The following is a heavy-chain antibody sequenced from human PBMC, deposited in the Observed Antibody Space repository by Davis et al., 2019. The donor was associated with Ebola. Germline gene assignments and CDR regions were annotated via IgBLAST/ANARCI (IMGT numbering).Heavy chain of an antibody. J-gene: IGHJ4*02. CDR1: GGSISSGGYS. D-gene: IGHD4-17*01. Sequence: SETLSLTCTVPGGSISSGGYSWSWIRQPPGKGLEWIGYMYYSGSTYYNPSLKSRVTISGDTSKNQFSLKLSSVTAADTAVYYCARVASYGDYFDYWGLGTLVTVSS. CDR2: MYYSGST. CDR3: ARVASYGDYFDY. V-gene: IGHV4-30-4*07.